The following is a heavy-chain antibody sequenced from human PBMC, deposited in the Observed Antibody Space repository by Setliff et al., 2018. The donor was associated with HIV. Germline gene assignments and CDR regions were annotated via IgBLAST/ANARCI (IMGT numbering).Heavy chain of an antibody. V-gene: IGHV1-24*01. CDR3: ATQPVGYSSGWYDWLDY. J-gene: IGHJ4*02. Sequence: ASVKVSCKVSGYTLTELSMHWVRQAPGKGLEWMGGFDPEDGETIYAQKFQGRVTMTEDTSTDTAYMELSSLRSEDTAVYYRATQPVGYSSGWYDWLDYWGQGTLVTVSS. D-gene: IGHD6-19*01. CDR1: GYTLTELS. CDR2: FDPEDGET.